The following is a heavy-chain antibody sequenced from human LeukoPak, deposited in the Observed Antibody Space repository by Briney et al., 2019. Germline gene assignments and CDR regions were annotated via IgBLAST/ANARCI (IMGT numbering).Heavy chain of an antibody. Sequence: PGGSLSLSCAASGFTFSSYAMSWVRQAPGKGLEWASAISGSGGSTYYADSVKGRFTISRDNSKNTLYLQMSSLRAEDTAVYYCAKDLGIAAAGHFDYWGQGTLVTVSS. CDR1: GFTFSSYA. V-gene: IGHV3-23*01. CDR3: AKDLGIAAAGHFDY. J-gene: IGHJ4*02. D-gene: IGHD6-13*01. CDR2: ISGSGGST.